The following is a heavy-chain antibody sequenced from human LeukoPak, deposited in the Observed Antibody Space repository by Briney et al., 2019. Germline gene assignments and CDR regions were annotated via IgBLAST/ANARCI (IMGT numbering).Heavy chain of an antibody. Sequence: PGGSLRLSCAASGFTFSSYSMNWVRQAPGKGLEWVSSISSSSSYIYYADSVKGRFTISRDNAKNSLYLQMNSLRAEDTAEYYCARDTPGGYYYYGMDVWGQGTTVTVSS. CDR2: ISSSSSYI. CDR1: GFTFSSYS. V-gene: IGHV3-21*01. J-gene: IGHJ6*02. CDR3: ARDTPGGYYYYGMDV. D-gene: IGHD1-14*01.